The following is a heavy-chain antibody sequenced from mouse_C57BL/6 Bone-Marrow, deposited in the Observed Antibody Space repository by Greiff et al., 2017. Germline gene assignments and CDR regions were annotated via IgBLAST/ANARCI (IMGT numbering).Heavy chain of an antibody. Sequence: EVHLVESGPVLVKPGPSVKISCKASGFTFTDYYMHWVKQSHGKSLEWIGLVYPYNGGTSYNQKFKGKATLTVDTSSSTAYMELNSLTSEDSAVYYCARAYGSSLSYAMDYWGQGTSVTVSS. D-gene: IGHD1-1*01. CDR3: ARAYGSSLSYAMDY. CDR1: GFTFTDYY. J-gene: IGHJ4*01. V-gene: IGHV1-36*01. CDR2: VYPYNGGT.